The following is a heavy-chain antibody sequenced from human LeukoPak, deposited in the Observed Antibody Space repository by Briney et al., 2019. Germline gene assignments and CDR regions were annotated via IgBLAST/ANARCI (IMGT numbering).Heavy chain of an antibody. Sequence: SESLSLTCTVSGGSISSYYWSWIRQPPGKGLEWIGYIYYSGSTNYNPSLKSRVTISVDTSKNQFSLKLSSVTAADTAVYYCARVIAAAGTWWFDPWGQGTLVTVSS. V-gene: IGHV4-59*01. CDR2: IYYSGST. D-gene: IGHD6-13*01. CDR3: ARVIAAAGTWWFDP. J-gene: IGHJ5*02. CDR1: GGSISSYY.